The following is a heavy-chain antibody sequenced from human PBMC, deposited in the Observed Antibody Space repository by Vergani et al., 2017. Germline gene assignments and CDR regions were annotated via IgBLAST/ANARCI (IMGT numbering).Heavy chain of an antibody. J-gene: IGHJ6*02. CDR1: GGSISSGGYY. Sequence: QVQLQESGPGLVKPSQTLSLTCTVSGGSISSGGYYWSWIRQPPGKGLEWIGEINHSGSTNYNPSLKSRVTISVDTSKNQFSLKLSSVTAADTAVYYCARGGIAARPRVYYHYGMDVWGQGTTVTVSS. V-gene: IGHV4-31*03. CDR2: INHSGST. D-gene: IGHD6-6*01. CDR3: ARGGIAARPRVYYHYGMDV.